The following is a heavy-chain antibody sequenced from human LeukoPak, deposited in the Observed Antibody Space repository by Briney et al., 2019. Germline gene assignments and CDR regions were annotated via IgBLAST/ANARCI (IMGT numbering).Heavy chain of an antibody. Sequence: PSETLSLTCTVSGGSISSYYWSWIRQPPGKGLEWLGYIYYSGSTNYNPSLKSRVTISVDTSKNQFSLKLSSVTAADTAVYYCARVPYDILTGYYNWFDPWGQGTLVTVSS. CDR3: ARVPYDILTGYYNWFDP. CDR1: GGSISSYY. J-gene: IGHJ5*02. D-gene: IGHD3-9*01. CDR2: IYYSGST. V-gene: IGHV4-59*01.